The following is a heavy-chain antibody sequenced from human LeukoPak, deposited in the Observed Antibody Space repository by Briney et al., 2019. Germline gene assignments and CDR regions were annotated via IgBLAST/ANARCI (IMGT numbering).Heavy chain of an antibody. CDR3: AKATESHHNLDY. V-gene: IGHV1-2*02. Sequence: VKVSCKASGYTFTGYYIHWVRQAPGQGLEWMGWINPNSGGTKYAQKFQGRVTMTRDTSIGTAHMQLSRLRSDDTAVYYCAKATESHHNLDYWGQGTLVTVSS. CDR1: GYTFTGYY. J-gene: IGHJ4*02. D-gene: IGHD1-14*01. CDR2: INPNSGGT.